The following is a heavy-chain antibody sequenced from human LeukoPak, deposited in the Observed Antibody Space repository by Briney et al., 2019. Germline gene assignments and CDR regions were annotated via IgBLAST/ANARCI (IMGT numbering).Heavy chain of an antibody. D-gene: IGHD4-17*01. J-gene: IGHJ4*02. CDR2: IRSDGNKK. V-gene: IGHV3-30*02. Sequence: GGSLRLSCAASGFTFSSYGMHWVRQAPGKGLEWVAFIRSDGNKKYYADSVKGRFTISRDNSRNTLYLQMNSLRTEDTAVYYCAKDLNCGELVDSWGKGTLVTVSS. CDR3: AKDLNCGELVDS. CDR1: GFTFSSYG.